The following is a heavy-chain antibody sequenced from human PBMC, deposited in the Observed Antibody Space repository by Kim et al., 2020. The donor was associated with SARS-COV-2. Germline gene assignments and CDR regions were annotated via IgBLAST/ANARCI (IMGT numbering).Heavy chain of an antibody. CDR1: GVSFSGYY. CDR2: INHSGST. D-gene: IGHD1-1*01. V-gene: IGHV4-34*01. CDR3: ARRPQYLYNWNGLAFDI. J-gene: IGHJ3*02. Sequence: SETLSLTCAVYGVSFSGYYWSWIRQPPGKGLEWIGEINHSGSTNYNPSLKSRVTISVDTSKNQFSLKLSSVTAADTAVYYCARRPQYLYNWNGLAFDIWGQGTMVTVSS.